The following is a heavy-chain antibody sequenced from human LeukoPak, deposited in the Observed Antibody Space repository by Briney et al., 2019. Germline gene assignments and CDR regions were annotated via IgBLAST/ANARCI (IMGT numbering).Heavy chain of an antibody. Sequence: GGSLRLSCEASGFTFSSYGMHWVRQAPGKGLEWVAVISYDGSNKYYADSVKGRFTISRDNSKNTLYLQMNSLRAEDTAVYYCAKVFTGPFDYWGQGTLVTVSS. D-gene: IGHD3-10*01. CDR3: AKVFTGPFDY. CDR2: ISYDGSNK. V-gene: IGHV3-30*18. J-gene: IGHJ4*02. CDR1: GFTFSSYG.